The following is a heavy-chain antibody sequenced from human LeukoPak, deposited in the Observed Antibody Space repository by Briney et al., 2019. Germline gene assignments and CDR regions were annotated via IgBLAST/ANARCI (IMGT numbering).Heavy chain of an antibody. Sequence: GGSLRLSCAASGFTFSSYSMNWVRQAPGKGLEWVSSISSRSSYIYYADSVKGRFTISRDNAKNSLYLQMNSLRAEDTAVYYCARGWAAASYYMDVWGKGPTVTVSS. CDR2: ISSRSSYI. J-gene: IGHJ6*03. D-gene: IGHD6-13*01. CDR3: ARGWAAASYYMDV. CDR1: GFTFSSYS. V-gene: IGHV3-21*01.